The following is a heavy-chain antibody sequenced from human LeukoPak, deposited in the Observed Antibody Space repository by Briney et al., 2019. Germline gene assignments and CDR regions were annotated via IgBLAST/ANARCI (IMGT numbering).Heavy chain of an antibody. CDR1: GGSISNYY. J-gene: IGHJ2*01. Sequence: SETLSLTCTVSGGSISNYYWSWVRQPPGKGLEWIGYIYYSGSTNYNPSLKSRVTISVDTSKNQFSLKLSSVTAADTAVYYCAKESTSYHWYFDLWGRGTLVTVSS. CDR3: AKESTSYHWYFDL. V-gene: IGHV4-59*01. CDR2: IYYSGST.